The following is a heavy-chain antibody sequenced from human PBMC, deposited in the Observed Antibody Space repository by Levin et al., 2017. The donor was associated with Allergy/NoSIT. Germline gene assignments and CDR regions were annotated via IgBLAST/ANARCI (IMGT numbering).Heavy chain of an antibody. CDR1: GFTFSSYA. CDR3: ARQLAPPAYYYYYGMDG. Sequence: GGSLRLSCAASGFTFSSYAMHWVRQAPGKGLEWVAVISYDGSNKYYADSVKGRFTISRDNSKNTLYLQMNSLRAEDTAVYYCARQLAPPAYYYYYGMDGWGQGTTVTVSS. J-gene: IGHJ6*02. D-gene: IGHD6-13*01. CDR2: ISYDGSNK. V-gene: IGHV3-30-3*01.